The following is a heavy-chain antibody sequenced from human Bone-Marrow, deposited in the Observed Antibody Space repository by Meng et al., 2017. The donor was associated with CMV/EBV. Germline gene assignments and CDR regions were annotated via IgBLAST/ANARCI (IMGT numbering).Heavy chain of an antibody. CDR2: INHSGST. Sequence: SETLSLTCAVYGGSFSGYYWSWIRQPPGKGLEWIGEINHSGSTNYNPSLKSRVTISVDTSKNQFSLKLSSVTAADTAAYYCARRPRTGGPFGYWGQGTLVTVSS. D-gene: IGHD1-1*01. CDR3: ARRPRTGGPFGY. V-gene: IGHV4-34*01. CDR1: GGSFSGYY. J-gene: IGHJ4*02.